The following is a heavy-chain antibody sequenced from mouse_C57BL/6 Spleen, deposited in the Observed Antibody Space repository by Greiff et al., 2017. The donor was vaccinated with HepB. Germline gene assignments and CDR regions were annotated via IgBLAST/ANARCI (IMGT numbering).Heavy chain of an antibody. CDR1: GFTFSSYA. Sequence: EVQRVESGGGLVKPGGSLKLSCAASGFTFSSYAMSWVRQTPEKRLEWVATISDGGSYTYYPDNVKGRFTISRDNAKNNLYLQMSHLKSEDTAMYYCAVYDYDGDYFDYWGQGTTLTVSS. J-gene: IGHJ2*01. CDR2: ISDGGSYT. CDR3: AVYDYDGDYFDY. V-gene: IGHV5-4*01. D-gene: IGHD2-4*01.